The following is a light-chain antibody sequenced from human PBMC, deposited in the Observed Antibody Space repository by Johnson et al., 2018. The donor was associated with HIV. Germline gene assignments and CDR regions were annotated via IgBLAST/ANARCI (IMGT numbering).Light chain of an antibody. V-gene: IGLV1-51*02. CDR1: SSNIGNNY. J-gene: IGLJ1*01. CDR3: GTWDLSLSAGV. CDR2: ENN. Sequence: QSVLTQPPSVSAAPGQKVTISCSGSSSNIGNNYVSWYQQLPGTAPKLLIYENNKRPSGISDRFSGSKSGTSATLGITGLQTGDEADYYCGTWDLSLSAGVCGTGTKGTVL.